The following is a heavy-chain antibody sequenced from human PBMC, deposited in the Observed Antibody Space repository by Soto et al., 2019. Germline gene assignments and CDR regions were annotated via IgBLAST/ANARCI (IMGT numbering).Heavy chain of an antibody. J-gene: IGHJ4*02. V-gene: IGHV4-59*01. CDR1: GGSISSYY. CDR3: ARGGEQLGPFDY. Sequence: PSETLSLTCNVSGGSISSYYWSWIGQPPGKGLEGIGYIYYSGSTNYNPSLKSRVTISVDTSKNKFSLKLSSVTAADTAVYYCARGGEQLGPFDYWGQGTLVTVSS. D-gene: IGHD6-6*01. CDR2: IYYSGST.